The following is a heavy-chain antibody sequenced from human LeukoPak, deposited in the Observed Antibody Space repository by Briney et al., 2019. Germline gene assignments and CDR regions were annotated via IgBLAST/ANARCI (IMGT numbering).Heavy chain of an antibody. CDR2: INPSGGST. Sequence: ASVKVSCKASGYTFTSYFMHWVRQAPGQGLEWMGIINPSGGSTSYAQKFQGRVTMTRDTSTSTAYMELSSLRSEDTAVYYCARTAGRTFGYWGQGTLVTVSS. V-gene: IGHV1-46*01. CDR3: ARTAGRTFGY. J-gene: IGHJ4*02. D-gene: IGHD6-6*01. CDR1: GYTFTSYF.